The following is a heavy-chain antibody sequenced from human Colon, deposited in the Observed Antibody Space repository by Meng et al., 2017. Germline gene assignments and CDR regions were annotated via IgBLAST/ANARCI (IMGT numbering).Heavy chain of an antibody. D-gene: IGHD3-10*01. CDR3: ARRNTRNSGGGNNY. Sequence: QGALRESGPGLVKPSGTLSLTCAVSGGSISSNYWWTWVRQPPGKGLEWIGEINHSGSTSYVPSLKSRITISVDKSNNLLSLKLNSVTAADTAMYYCARRNTRNSGGGNNYWGQGTLVTVSS. V-gene: IGHV4-4*02. CDR1: GGSISSNYW. CDR2: INHSGST. J-gene: IGHJ4*02.